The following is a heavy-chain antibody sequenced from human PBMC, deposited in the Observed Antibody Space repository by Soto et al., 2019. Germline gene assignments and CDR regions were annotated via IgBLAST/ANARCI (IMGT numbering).Heavy chain of an antibody. Sequence: QVQLVESGGGVVQPGRSLRLSCAASGFTFSSYAMHWVRQAPGKGLEWVAVISYDGSNKYYADSVKGRFTISRDNSKNTLYLQMNSLRAEDTAVYYCARDLVTMVRGRGPFDYWGQGTLVTVSS. D-gene: IGHD3-10*01. CDR2: ISYDGSNK. J-gene: IGHJ4*02. V-gene: IGHV3-30-3*01. CDR1: GFTFSSYA. CDR3: ARDLVTMVRGRGPFDY.